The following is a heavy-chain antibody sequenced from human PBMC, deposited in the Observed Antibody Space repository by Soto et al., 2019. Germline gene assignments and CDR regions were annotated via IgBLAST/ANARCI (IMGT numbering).Heavy chain of an antibody. Sequence: QVQLQESGPGLVKPSETLSLTCTVSGVSINSYNWIWIRQPPGQGAGWLGHISYNGNTNYNPSLQSRLSMSVEMSKNLFSLKVTSVTAADTAVYYCATEKLDFPRGTFDIWGQGTLVTVSS. CDR1: GVSINSYN. CDR2: ISYNGNT. J-gene: IGHJ3*02. D-gene: IGHD6-13*01. CDR3: ATEKLDFPRGTFDI. V-gene: IGHV4-59*01.